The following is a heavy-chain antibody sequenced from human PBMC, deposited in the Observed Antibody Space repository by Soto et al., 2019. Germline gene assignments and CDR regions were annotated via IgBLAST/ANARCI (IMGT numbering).Heavy chain of an antibody. Sequence: ASVKVSCKASGYTFTTYGISWVRQAPGQGLEWMGWIGLYNDNRNYEQKFQGRVTMTTDTSTSTAYMELRSLRSDDTAVYYCGRGGGLYSIAWPIDHWGQGTLVTVYS. CDR3: GRGGGLYSIAWPIDH. CDR2: IGLYNDNR. D-gene: IGHD6-13*01. J-gene: IGHJ4*02. V-gene: IGHV1-18*04. CDR1: GYTFTTYG.